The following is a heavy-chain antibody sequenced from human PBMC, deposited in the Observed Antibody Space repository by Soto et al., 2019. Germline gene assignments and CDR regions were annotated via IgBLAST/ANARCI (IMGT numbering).Heavy chain of an antibody. Sequence: QVQLQESGPGLVKPSETLSLTCTVSGGSISSYYWSWIRQPPGKGLEWIGYIYYSGSTNYNPSLKSRVTISVDTSKNQFSLKLGSVTAADTAVYYCARRYGPGFDYWGQGTLVTVSS. CDR2: IYYSGST. J-gene: IGHJ4*02. CDR3: ARRYGPGFDY. D-gene: IGHD4-17*01. CDR1: GGSISSYY. V-gene: IGHV4-59*08.